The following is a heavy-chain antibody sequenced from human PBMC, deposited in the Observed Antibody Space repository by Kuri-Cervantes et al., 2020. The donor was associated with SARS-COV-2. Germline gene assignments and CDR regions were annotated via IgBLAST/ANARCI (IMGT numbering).Heavy chain of an antibody. V-gene: IGHV3-33*01. CDR2: IWYDGSNK. D-gene: IGHD6-19*01. CDR3: ARGSSGWPGDASWNFDY. J-gene: IGHJ4*02. Sequence: GESLKISCAASGFTFSSYGMHWVRQAPGKGLEWVAVIWYDGSNKYYADSVKGRFTISRDNSKNTLYLQMNSLRAEDTAVYYCARGSSGWPGDASWNFDYWGQGTRVTSSS. CDR1: GFTFSSYG.